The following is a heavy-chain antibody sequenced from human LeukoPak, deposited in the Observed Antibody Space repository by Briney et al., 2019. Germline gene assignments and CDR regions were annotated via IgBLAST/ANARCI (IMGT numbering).Heavy chain of an antibody. CDR1: GFTFSSYA. D-gene: IGHD6-13*01. V-gene: IGHV3-23*01. CDR2: ISGSGTST. Sequence: GGSLRLSCAASGFTFSSYAMSWVRQAPGKGLEWVSAISGSGTSTYYADSVKGRFTISRDNSKNTLYLQMNSLRAEDTAVYYCAKVEQQLDYYYYYYYMDVWGKGTTVTVSS. J-gene: IGHJ6*03. CDR3: AKVEQQLDYYYYYYYMDV.